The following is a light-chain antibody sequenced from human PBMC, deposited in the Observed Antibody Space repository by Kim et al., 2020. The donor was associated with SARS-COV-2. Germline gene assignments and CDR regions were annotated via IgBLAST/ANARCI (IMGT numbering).Light chain of an antibody. CDR1: SSGFGGYGGYTY. Sequence: QSALTQPPSASGSPGQSVTISCSGASSGFGGYGGYTYVSWYQQHHGNAPKLIIYEVTKRPSGVPNRFSGSKSGNTAFLTVSGLQAEDEADYYCTTHANSDYIFGTGTKVTVL. CDR2: EVT. CDR3: TTHANSDYI. V-gene: IGLV2-8*01. J-gene: IGLJ1*01.